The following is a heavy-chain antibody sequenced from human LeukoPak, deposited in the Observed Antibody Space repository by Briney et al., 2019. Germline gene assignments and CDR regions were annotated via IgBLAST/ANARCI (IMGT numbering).Heavy chain of an antibody. J-gene: IGHJ2*01. V-gene: IGHV3-23*01. CDR2: ISDSGANT. D-gene: IGHD6-19*01. CDR1: EFTISRYW. CDR3: AKSMTLQWRGFFDL. Sequence: GGSLRLSCAASEFTISRYWMHWVRRAPGKGLEWVSTISDSGANTYYADSVRGRFTISRDNSKNTLYLQKNSLRADDTAIYYCAKSMTLQWRGFFDLWGRGTHVTVSS.